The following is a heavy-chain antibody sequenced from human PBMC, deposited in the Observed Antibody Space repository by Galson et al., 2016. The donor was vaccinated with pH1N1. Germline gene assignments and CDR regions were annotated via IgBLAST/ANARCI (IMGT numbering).Heavy chain of an antibody. CDR3: ARDSEYSAYDLFH. CDR2: VLYDGTNE. J-gene: IGHJ4*02. Sequence: SLRLSCAASGFTFNNFAMHWVRQAPGKGLEWVAVVLYDGTNEYLADSVKGRFTVSRDYSKNTLHLQMNSLRPSDTALYYCARDSEYSAYDLFHWGQGTLVAVSS. CDR1: GFTFNNFA. D-gene: IGHD5-12*01. V-gene: IGHV3-30-3*01.